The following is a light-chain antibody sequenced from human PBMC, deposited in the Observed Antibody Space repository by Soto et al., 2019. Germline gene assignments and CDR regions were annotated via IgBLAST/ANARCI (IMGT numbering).Light chain of an antibody. CDR1: QSFSNY. CDR3: QQSNTFPWT. V-gene: IGKV1-39*01. Sequence: DIQMTQSPSSLSASVGDRVTITCRASQSFSNYLNWYQQKPGKGPKLLIYAASTLHSGVPSRFSGSGSETDFTLSISSLQPEDFATYYWQQSNTFPWTFGQGTKVEIK. CDR2: AAS. J-gene: IGKJ1*01.